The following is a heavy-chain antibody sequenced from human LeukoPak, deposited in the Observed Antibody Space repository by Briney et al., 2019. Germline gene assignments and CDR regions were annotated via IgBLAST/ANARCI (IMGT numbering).Heavy chain of an antibody. D-gene: IGHD6-19*01. J-gene: IGHJ4*02. CDR2: IYYSGST. V-gene: IGHV4-39*01. CDR3: ARLRFSSGWTRDYFDY. Sequence: KTSKTLSLTCSVSVGSISSSSYFCGWIRQPPGKGLEWIGSIYYSGSTYYNPSLKSRVTISVDTSKNQFSLKLSSVTAADTAVYYCARLRFSSGWTRDYFDYWGQGTLVTVSS. CDR1: VGSISSSSYF.